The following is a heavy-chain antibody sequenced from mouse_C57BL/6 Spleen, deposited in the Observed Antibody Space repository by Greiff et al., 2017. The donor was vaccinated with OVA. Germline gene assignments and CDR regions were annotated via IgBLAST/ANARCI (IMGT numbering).Heavy chain of an antibody. J-gene: IGHJ1*03. CDR1: GFSFNTYA. CDR2: IRSKSNNYAT. Sequence: EVKLMESGGGLVQPKGSLKLSCAASGFSFNTYAMNWVRQAPGKGLEWVARIRSKSNNYATYYADSVKDRFTISRDDSESMLYLQMNNLKTEDTAMYYCVRHNGPWYFDVWGTGTTVTVSS. CDR3: VRHNGPWYFDV. V-gene: IGHV10-1*01.